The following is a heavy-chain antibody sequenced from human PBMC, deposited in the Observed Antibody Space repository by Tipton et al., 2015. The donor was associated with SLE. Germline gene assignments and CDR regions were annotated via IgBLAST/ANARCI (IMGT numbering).Heavy chain of an antibody. CDR3: AKGNCGSTRCHSGNWLDP. CDR2: IKQDGSEK. J-gene: IGHJ5*02. V-gene: IGHV3-7*03. Sequence: GSLRLSCAASGFTFSSYWMSWVRQAPGKGLEWVANIKQDGSEKYYVDSVKGRFTISRDNAKNSLYLQMNSLRPEDTALYYCAKGNCGSTRCHSGNWLDPWGQGTLVTVSS. CDR1: GFTFSSYW. D-gene: IGHD2-2*01.